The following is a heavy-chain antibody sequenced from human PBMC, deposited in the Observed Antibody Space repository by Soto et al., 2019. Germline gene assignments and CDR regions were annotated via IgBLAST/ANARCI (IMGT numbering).Heavy chain of an antibody. Sequence: GGSLRLSCAASGFTFSSYAMSWVRQAPGKGLEWVSAISGSGGSTYYADSVKGRFTTSRDNSKNTLYLQMNSLRAEDTAVYYCAKDYEIKVNYWSRDYYYGMDVWGQGTTVTVSS. J-gene: IGHJ6*02. CDR1: GFTFSSYA. V-gene: IGHV3-23*01. D-gene: IGHD1-7*01. CDR3: AKDYEIKVNYWSRDYYYGMDV. CDR2: ISGSGGST.